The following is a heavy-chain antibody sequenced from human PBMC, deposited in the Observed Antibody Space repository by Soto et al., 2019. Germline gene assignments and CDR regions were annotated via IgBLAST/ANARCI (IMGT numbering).Heavy chain of an antibody. CDR1: GHTFTGYY. J-gene: IGHJ1*01. CDR3: ARYPYYYDSSGYKYFQH. V-gene: IGHV1-2*04. D-gene: IGHD3-22*01. CDR2: INPNSGGT. Sequence: ASVKVSCKASGHTFTGYYMHWVRQAPGQGLEWMGWINPNSGGTNYAQKFQGWVTMTRDTSISTAYMELSRLRSDDTAVYYCARYPYYYDSSGYKYFQHWGQGTLVTVSS.